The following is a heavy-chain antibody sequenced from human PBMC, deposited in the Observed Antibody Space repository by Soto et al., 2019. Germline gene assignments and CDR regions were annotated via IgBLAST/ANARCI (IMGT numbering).Heavy chain of an antibody. J-gene: IGHJ6*02. D-gene: IGHD3-22*01. Sequence: QVQLVQSGAEVKKPGTSVKVSCKASGYTVTGYYMHWVRQAPGQGLEWMGWINPNSGGTNYAQKFQGWVTMTRDTSISTAYMELSRLRSDDTAVYYCARVPMIVDQRDYGMDVWGQGTTVTVSS. CDR1: GYTVTGYY. CDR3: ARVPMIVDQRDYGMDV. V-gene: IGHV1-2*04. CDR2: INPNSGGT.